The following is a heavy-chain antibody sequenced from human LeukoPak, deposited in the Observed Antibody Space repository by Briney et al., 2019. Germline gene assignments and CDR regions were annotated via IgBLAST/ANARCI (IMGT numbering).Heavy chain of an antibody. CDR1: GFTFSTYS. D-gene: IGHD3-22*01. V-gene: IGHV3-21*01. Sequence: GGSLRLSSAASGFTFSTYSMNWVCQAPGEGLEWVSSITRSSYTYNADSVKGRFSISNNKAKNSRSPQIYSLRAADTTVYYCARYASSGRRDVFDIWAQGTRHTV. CDR3: ARYASSGRRDVFDI. J-gene: IGHJ3*02. CDR2: ITRSSYT.